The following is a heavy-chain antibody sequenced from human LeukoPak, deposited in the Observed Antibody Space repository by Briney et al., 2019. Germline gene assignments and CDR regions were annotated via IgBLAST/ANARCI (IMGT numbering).Heavy chain of an antibody. Sequence: GGSLRLSCAASGFTFSNYWMHWVRQDPGKGLVWVSRINTDGTTTTYADSVKGRFTISRDTAKDILYLQMNSLRADDTAVYYCARGTLKTTVATYGFDIWGQGTMVTVSS. CDR2: INTDGTTT. J-gene: IGHJ3*02. D-gene: IGHD4-17*01. CDR1: GFTFSNYW. CDR3: ARGTLKTTVATYGFDI. V-gene: IGHV3-74*01.